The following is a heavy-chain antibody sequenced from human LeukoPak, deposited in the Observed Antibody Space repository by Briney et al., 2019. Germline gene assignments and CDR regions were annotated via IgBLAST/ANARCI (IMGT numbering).Heavy chain of an antibody. V-gene: IGHV3-11*04. CDR3: ANYDYGDFDY. D-gene: IGHD4-17*01. CDR1: GFTFSDYY. CDR2: IRSSGGTT. J-gene: IGHJ4*02. Sequence: PGGSLRLSCAASGFTFSDYYMTWICQAPGTGLEWVSYIRSSGGTTYYADSVKGRFTISRDNSENTLYLQMSSLRAEDTAVYYCANYDYGDFDYWGQGTLVTVSS.